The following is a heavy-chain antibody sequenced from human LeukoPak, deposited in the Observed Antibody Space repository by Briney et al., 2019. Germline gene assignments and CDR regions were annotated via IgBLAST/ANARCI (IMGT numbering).Heavy chain of an antibody. Sequence: GGSLRLSCAASGFTVSSNYMSWVRQAPGKGLEWVSVVYSGGSTNYADSVKGRFTISRDNSKNTLYLQMNSLRAEDTAVYYCAKARSQFYGDYVGYWGQGTLVTVSS. J-gene: IGHJ4*02. D-gene: IGHD4-17*01. CDR3: AKARSQFYGDYVGY. CDR2: VYSGGST. CDR1: GFTVSSNY. V-gene: IGHV3-66*01.